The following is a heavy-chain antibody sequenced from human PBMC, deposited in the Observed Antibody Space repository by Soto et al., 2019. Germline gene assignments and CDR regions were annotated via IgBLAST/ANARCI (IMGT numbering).Heavy chain of an antibody. CDR1: GGSLSSGGYY. J-gene: IGHJ4*02. Sequence: ILSVTCVVSGGSLSSGGYYWSWIRQHPGKGLEWIGYIYYSGSTYYNPSLKSRVTISVDTSKTQFSLKLSSVTAADTAVYYCARLYCSSTSCVFDYWGQGTLVTVSS. CDR3: ARLYCSSTSCVFDY. CDR2: IYYSGST. V-gene: IGHV4-31*11. D-gene: IGHD2-2*01.